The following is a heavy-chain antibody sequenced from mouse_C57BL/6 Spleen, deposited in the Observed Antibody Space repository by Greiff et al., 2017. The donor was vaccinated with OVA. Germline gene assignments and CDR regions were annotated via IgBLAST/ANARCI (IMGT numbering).Heavy chain of an antibody. CDR2: IYPSDSET. CDR3: ARRPPELGLFDY. J-gene: IGHJ2*01. Sequence: VQLQQPGAELVRPGSSVKLSCKASGYTFTSYWMDWVKQRPGQGLEWIGNIYPSDSETHYNQKFKDKATLTVDKSSSTAYMQLSSLTSEDSAVYYCARRPPELGLFDYWGQGTTLTVSS. D-gene: IGHD4-1*01. V-gene: IGHV1-61*01. CDR1: GYTFTSYW.